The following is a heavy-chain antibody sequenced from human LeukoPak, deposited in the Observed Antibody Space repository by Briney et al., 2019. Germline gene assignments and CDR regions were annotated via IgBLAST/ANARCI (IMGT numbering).Heavy chain of an antibody. CDR3: AKDYGLESHYGDAFDI. V-gene: IGHV3-30*02. J-gene: IGHJ3*02. CDR2: IRYDGTNK. CDR1: GITFSRNG. Sequence: GGSLRLSCVASGITFSRNGMHWLRQAPGKGLEWVAFIRYDGTNKYYVNSVNGRFTISRDNSKNTLYLQMNSLGVEDTAGSHCAKDYGLESHYGDAFDIWGQGKMVTVSS. D-gene: IGHD3-10*01.